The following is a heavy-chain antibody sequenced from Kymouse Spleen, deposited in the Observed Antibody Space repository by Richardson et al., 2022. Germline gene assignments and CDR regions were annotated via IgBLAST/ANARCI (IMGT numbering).Heavy chain of an antibody. CDR2: INHSGST. D-gene: IGHD3-9*01. CDR3: AATYYDILTGYYRSWFDP. CDR1: GGSFSGYY. V-gene: IGHV4-34*01. J-gene: IGHJ5*02. Sequence: QVQLQQWGAGLLKPSETLSLTCAVYGGSFSGYYWSWIRQPPGKGLEWIGEINHSGSTNYNPSLKSRVTISVDTSKNQFSLKLSSVTAADTAVYYCAATYYDILTGYYRSWFDPWGQGTLVTVSS.